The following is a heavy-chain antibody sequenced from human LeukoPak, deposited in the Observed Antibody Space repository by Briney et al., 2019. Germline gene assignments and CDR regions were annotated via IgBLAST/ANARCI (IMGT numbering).Heavy chain of an antibody. D-gene: IGHD3-10*01. CDR3: AKTRDYYGSGNHDFDY. CDR2: ISGSGGST. Sequence: GGSLRLSCAASGFTFSSYAMSWVRQAPGKGLEWVSAISGSGGSTYYADSVKGRFTISRDNSKNTLYLQMNSLRAEDTAVYYCAKTRDYYGSGNHDFDYWGQGTLVTVSS. V-gene: IGHV3-23*01. CDR1: GFTFSSYA. J-gene: IGHJ4*02.